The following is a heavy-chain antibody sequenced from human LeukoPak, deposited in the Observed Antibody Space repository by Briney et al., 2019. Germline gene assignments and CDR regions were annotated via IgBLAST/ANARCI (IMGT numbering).Heavy chain of an antibody. CDR2: IIPIFGTA. CDR1: GGTFSSYA. D-gene: IGHD3-10*01. Sequence: SVKVSCKASGGTFSSYAISWVRQAPGQGLEWMGGIIPIFGTANYAQKFQGRVTITADKSTSTAYTELSSLRSEDTAVYYCARDAGYYYGSGSYFDYWGQGTLVTVSS. V-gene: IGHV1-69*06. CDR3: ARDAGYYYGSGSYFDY. J-gene: IGHJ4*02.